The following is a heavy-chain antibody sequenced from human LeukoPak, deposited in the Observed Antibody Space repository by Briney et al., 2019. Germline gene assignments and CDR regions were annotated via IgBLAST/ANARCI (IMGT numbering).Heavy chain of an antibody. D-gene: IGHD1-26*01. V-gene: IGHV3-53*01. CDR2: IYSGGST. CDR1: GFTVSSNY. J-gene: IGHJ4*02. CDR3: ARDLGGSYDY. Sequence: TGRSLRLSCAASGFTVSSNYMSWVRQAPGKGLEWVSVIYSGGSTYYADSVKGRFTISRDNSKNTLYLQMNSLRAEDTAVYYCARDLGGSYDYWGQGTLVTVSS.